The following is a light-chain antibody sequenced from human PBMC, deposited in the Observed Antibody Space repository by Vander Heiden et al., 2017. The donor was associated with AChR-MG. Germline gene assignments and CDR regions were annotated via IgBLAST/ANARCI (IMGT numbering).Light chain of an antibody. CDR1: VLSKQS. CDR2: KDS. J-gene: IGLJ1*01. CDR3: QSADITGTSYV. Sequence: SYELPQPPSLSLSPGQPASITCSADVLSKQSVYWYQQRPGQAPVVVIFKDSERPSGISERCSGSRSGTTGTLTISGVQPEDEAAYYCQSADITGTSYVFGAGTKVTVL. V-gene: IGLV3-25*03.